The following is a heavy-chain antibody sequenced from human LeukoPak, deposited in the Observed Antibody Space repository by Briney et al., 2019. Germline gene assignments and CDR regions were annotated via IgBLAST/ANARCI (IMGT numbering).Heavy chain of an antibody. J-gene: IGHJ4*02. CDR1: GGSISGYY. V-gene: IGHV4-59*01. CDR3: ARSNPELRYFDWSPQYYFDY. Sequence: PSETLSLTCTVSGGSISGYYWSWIRQPPGKGLEWIGYIYYSGSNNYNPSLKSRVTISVDTSKNQFSLKLSSVTAAGTAVYSCARSNPELRYFDWSPQYYFDYWGQGTLVTVSS. CDR2: IYYSGSN. D-gene: IGHD3-9*01.